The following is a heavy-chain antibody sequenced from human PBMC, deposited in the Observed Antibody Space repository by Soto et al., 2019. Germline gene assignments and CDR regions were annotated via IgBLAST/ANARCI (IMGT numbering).Heavy chain of an antibody. V-gene: IGHV4-34*01. CDR3: ASGIGMTVVVQGDAPDKYDFDS. CDR1: GGSFSGYY. J-gene: IGHJ4*02. Sequence: QVQLQQWGAGLLKPSETLSLSCAVYGGSFSGYYWTWIRQPPGKGPEWIGEINHSGSTNQTPSLNSQVTISVDTSKNQFSLKLRSVTPADTAVYYCASGIGMTVVVQGDAPDKYDFDSWAQGTLVTVSS. D-gene: IGHD3-22*01. CDR2: INHSGST.